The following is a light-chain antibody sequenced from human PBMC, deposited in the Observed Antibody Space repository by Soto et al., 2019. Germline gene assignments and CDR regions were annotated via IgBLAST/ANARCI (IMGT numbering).Light chain of an antibody. V-gene: IGKV3-15*01. CDR3: QKYRNWPRT. Sequence: EIVLTQSPSTLSVSPGDSVPLSCRASQSVDINLAWYQQRAGQAPSFLVYGASTKATEMPGRFSGRVSGTEFTLTITNLQSVEFAVYNCQKYRNWPRTFGQGTEV. CDR1: QSVDIN. J-gene: IGKJ1*01. CDR2: GAS.